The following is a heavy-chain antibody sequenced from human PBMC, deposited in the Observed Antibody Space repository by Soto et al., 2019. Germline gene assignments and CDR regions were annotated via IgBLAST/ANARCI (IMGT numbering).Heavy chain of an antibody. CDR3: ARASLGPGSSAGKGGFDP. D-gene: IGHD1-26*01. CDR1: GVAVSDYV. V-gene: IGHV1-69*06. CDR2: IIPSFGTA. Sequence: QVHLVQSGAEVKKPGTSVRVSCKASGVAVSDYVIAWVRQAPGQGPEWMGGIIPSFGTANYAQTFLGRVTMTADKSTNTASLELNCLTYEDTAVYYCARASLGPGSSAGKGGFDPWGQGTLVTVSS. J-gene: IGHJ5*02.